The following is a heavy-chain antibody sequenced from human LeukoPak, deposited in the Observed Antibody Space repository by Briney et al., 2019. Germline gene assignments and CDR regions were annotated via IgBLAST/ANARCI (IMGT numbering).Heavy chain of an antibody. CDR1: GGSIRSSY. J-gene: IGHJ4*02. CDR2: MYYSGST. Sequence: SETLSLTCTVSGGSIRSSYWTWIRQPPGKGLEWIGYMYYSGSTKYNPSLKSRVTMSVDTSQNQFSLKLSSVTAADMAVYHCARVSVSGYGYYYFDYWGQGTLVTVSS. V-gene: IGHV4-59*01. CDR3: ARVSVSGYGYYYFDY. D-gene: IGHD5-12*01.